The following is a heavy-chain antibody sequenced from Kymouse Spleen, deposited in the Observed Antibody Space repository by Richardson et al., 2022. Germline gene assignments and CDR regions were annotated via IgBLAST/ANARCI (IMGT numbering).Heavy chain of an antibody. Sequence: EVQLVESGGGLVQPGGSLKLSCAASGFTFSGSAMHWVRQASGKGLEWVGRIRSKANSYATAYAASVKGRFTISRDDSKNTAYLQMNSLKTEDTAVYYCTRTYYYGSGSYSPFDYWGQGTLVTVSS. CDR1: GFTFSGSA. CDR3: TRTYYYGSGSYSPFDY. V-gene: IGHV3-73*02. D-gene: IGHD3-10*01. CDR2: IRSKANSYAT. J-gene: IGHJ4*02.